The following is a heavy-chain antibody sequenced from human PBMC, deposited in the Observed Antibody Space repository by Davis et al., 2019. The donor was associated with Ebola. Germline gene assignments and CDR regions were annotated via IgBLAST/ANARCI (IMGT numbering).Heavy chain of an antibody. CDR1: GFSLTDARMP. J-gene: IGHJ6*02. CDR3: ARNNHYAMDV. V-gene: IGHV2-26*01. CDR2: FFSDDGK. Sequence: SGPTLVKPLETLTLTCTVSGFSLTDARMPVTWVRQPPGRALEWLAHFFSDDGKTYSTSLKGRVTMSRDTSKSQVVLTLTNMDPVDTATYYCARNNHYAMDVWGQGTTVIVFS.